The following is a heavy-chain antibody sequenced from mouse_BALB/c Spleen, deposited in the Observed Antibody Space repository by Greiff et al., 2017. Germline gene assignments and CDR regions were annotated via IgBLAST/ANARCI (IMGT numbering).Heavy chain of an antibody. CDR2: ISSGGGNT. CDR1: GFTFSSYT. Sequence: EVKLVESGGGLVKPGGSLKLSCAASGFTFSSYTMSWVRQTPEKRLEWVATISSGGGNTYYPDSVKGRFTISRDNAKNNLYLQMSSLRSEDTALYYCARSPITTVGAMDDWGQGTSVTVSS. J-gene: IGHJ4*01. V-gene: IGHV5-9*03. D-gene: IGHD1-1*01. CDR3: ARSPITTVGAMDD.